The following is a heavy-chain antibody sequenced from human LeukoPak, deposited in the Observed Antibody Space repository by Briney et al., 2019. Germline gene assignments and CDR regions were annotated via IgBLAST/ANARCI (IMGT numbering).Heavy chain of an antibody. D-gene: IGHD3-22*01. J-gene: IGHJ3*02. Sequence: SETLSLTCGVSGGSISSYYWSWIRQPPGKGLEWIGYIYTSGSTNYNPSLKSRVTISVDTSKNQFSLKLSSVTAADTAVYYCARGDSSYDSSGYPDAFDIWGQGTMVTVSS. V-gene: IGHV4-4*09. CDR1: GGSISSYY. CDR2: IYTSGST. CDR3: ARGDSSYDSSGYPDAFDI.